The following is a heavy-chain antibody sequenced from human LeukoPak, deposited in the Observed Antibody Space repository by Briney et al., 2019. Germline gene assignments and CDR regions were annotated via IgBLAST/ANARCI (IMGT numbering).Heavy chain of an antibody. J-gene: IGHJ4*02. CDR3: ARLQGGMVYSYYFDC. D-gene: IGHD2-8*01. CDR1: GGSISSYY. CDR2: IYTSGST. V-gene: IGHV4-4*09. Sequence: PSETLSLTCTVSGGSISSYYWSWIRQPPGKGLEWIGYIYTSGSTNYNPSLKSRVTISLDTSKNQFSLKLSSVTAADTAVYYCARLQGGMVYSYYFDCWGQGTLVTVSS.